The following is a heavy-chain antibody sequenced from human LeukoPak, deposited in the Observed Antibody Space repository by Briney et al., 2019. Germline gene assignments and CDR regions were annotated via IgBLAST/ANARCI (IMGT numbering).Heavy chain of an antibody. Sequence: GGSLRLTFAASGFTFSSYGMHWVRRAPGKGLEWVAFIRYDGSNKYYADSVKGRFTISRDNSKNTLYLQMNSLSAEDTAVYYCARESEYNDYEGFDYWGQGTLVTVSS. CDR2: IRYDGSNK. D-gene: IGHD5-12*01. CDR1: GFTFSSYG. V-gene: IGHV3-30*02. CDR3: ARESEYNDYEGFDY. J-gene: IGHJ4*02.